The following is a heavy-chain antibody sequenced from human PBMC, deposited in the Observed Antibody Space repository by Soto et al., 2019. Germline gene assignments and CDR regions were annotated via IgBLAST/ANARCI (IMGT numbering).Heavy chain of an antibody. V-gene: IGHV4-30-2*01. J-gene: IGHJ5*02. Sequence: SETLSLTCAVSGGSISSGGYSWSWIRQPPGKGLEWIGYMYHSGSTYYNPSLKSRVTISIDRSKNQFSLKLSSVTAADTAVYYCARDKSRGITMIRGVTMPWSWFDPWGQGTLVTVSS. CDR1: GGSISSGGYS. CDR2: MYHSGST. D-gene: IGHD3-10*01. CDR3: ARDKSRGITMIRGVTMPWSWFDP.